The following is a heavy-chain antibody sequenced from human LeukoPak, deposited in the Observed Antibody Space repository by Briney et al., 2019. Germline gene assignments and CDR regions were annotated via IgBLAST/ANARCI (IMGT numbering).Heavy chain of an antibody. CDR1: GGSISSYY. D-gene: IGHD2-15*01. CDR3: AGRYCSGCGCLYGDVDY. J-gene: IGHJ4*02. Sequence: SETLSLTCTVSGGSISSYYWSWIRQPPGKGLEWIGYIYYSGSTNYNPSLKSRVTISVDTSKNQFSLKLSSVPAADTAVYYCAGRYCSGCGCLYGDVDYWGQGTLVTVSS. CDR2: IYYSGST. V-gene: IGHV4-59*01.